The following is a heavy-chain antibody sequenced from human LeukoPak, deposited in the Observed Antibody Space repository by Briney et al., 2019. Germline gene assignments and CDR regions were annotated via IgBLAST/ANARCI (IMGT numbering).Heavy chain of an antibody. J-gene: IGHJ4*02. CDR3: ARDRGADTASTD. D-gene: IGHD5-18*01. CDR2: MYHSGGT. V-gene: IGHV4-38-2*02. CDR1: GYSISSGYF. Sequence: SETLTLTCTVSGYSISSGYFWGWIRQPPGKGLEWIGTMYHSGGTYYNPSLKSRVTISVDTSKNQFSLRLSSVTAADTAMYYCARDRGADTASTDWGQGTLVTVSS.